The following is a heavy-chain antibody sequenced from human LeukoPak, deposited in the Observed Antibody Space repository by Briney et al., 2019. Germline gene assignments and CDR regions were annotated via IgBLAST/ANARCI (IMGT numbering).Heavy chain of an antibody. CDR2: IRSKTYGGTP. Sequence: PGGSLRLSCTGSGFTFGDYAMTWVRQAPGKGLEWVGFIRSKTYGGTPEYAASVKGRFNISRDDSKSIAYLQMNSLKIEDTAVYYCARDQTPYYWGQGTLVTVPP. V-gene: IGHV3-49*04. CDR3: ARDQTPYY. CDR1: GFTFGDYA. J-gene: IGHJ4*02.